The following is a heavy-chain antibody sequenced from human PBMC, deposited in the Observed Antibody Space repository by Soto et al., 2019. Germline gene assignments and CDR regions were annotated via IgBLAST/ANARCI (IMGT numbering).Heavy chain of an antibody. CDR1: GFTFNSYA. V-gene: IGHV3-30-3*01. J-gene: IGHJ6*02. Sequence: QVQLVESGGGVVQPGRSLRLSCAASGFTFNSYAMHWVRQAPGKGLEWVAVISYDGSNKYYADSVKGRFTISRDNSKNTLYLQMNSLRAEDTAVYYCARDALGEAVAGLYYYYGMDVWGQGTTVTVSS. D-gene: IGHD6-19*01. CDR2: ISYDGSNK. CDR3: ARDALGEAVAGLYYYYGMDV.